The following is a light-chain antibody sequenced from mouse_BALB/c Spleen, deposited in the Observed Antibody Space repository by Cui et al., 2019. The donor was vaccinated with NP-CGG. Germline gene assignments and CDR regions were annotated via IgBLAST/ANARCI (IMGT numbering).Light chain of an antibody. Sequence: DIVMTQSHKFMSTSVGDRVSITCKASQDVGTAVAWYQQKPGQSPKLLIYWASTRHTGVPDRFTGSRSGTDFTLTISNVQSEDLADYFCQQYSSYPLTFGAGTKLELK. J-gene: IGKJ5*01. CDR1: QDVGTA. CDR2: WAS. V-gene: IGKV6-23*01. CDR3: QQYSSYPLT.